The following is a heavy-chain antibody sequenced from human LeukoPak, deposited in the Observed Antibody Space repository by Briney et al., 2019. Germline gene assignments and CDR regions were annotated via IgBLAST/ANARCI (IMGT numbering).Heavy chain of an antibody. CDR1: GYTFTGYY. CDR3: ARRLAAAGTGRWFDL. Sequence: GASVKVSCKASGYTFTGYYMHWVRQAPGQGLEWMGWINPNSGGTNYAQKFQGRVTMTRDTSISTAYMELSRLRSDDTAVYYCARRLAAAGTGRWFDLWGQGTLVTVSS. CDR2: INPNSGGT. J-gene: IGHJ5*02. D-gene: IGHD6-13*01. V-gene: IGHV1-2*02.